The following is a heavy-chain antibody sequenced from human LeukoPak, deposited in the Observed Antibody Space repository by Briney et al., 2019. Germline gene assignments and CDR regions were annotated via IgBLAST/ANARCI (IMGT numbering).Heavy chain of an antibody. V-gene: IGHV3-7*01. CDR3: VKVSGSGYGDYCDY. CDR2: IKDDGSEK. J-gene: IGHJ4*02. Sequence: GGSLRLSCAASGFTFSNYWMSWVRQAPGKGLEWVANIKDDGSEKHYVDSVKGRFTISRDNSKNTLYLQMNSLRAEDTAVYYCVKVSGSGYGDYCDYWGQGTLVTVSS. D-gene: IGHD3-10*01. CDR1: GFTFSNYW.